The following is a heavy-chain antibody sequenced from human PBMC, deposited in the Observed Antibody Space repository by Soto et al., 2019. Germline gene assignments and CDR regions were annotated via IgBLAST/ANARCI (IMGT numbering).Heavy chain of an antibody. Sequence: GESVKISCTVYAGSFSTYWIGWVRQMPGKGLEWMGVIYPGDSDTRYSPSFEGQVSISADKSTSTAYLQWDSLKASDTAIYYCARHLTEINYADKGPNDAFDIWGQGTIVTVS. CDR2: IYPGDSDT. V-gene: IGHV5-51*01. D-gene: IGHD3-16*01. CDR1: AGSFSTYW. J-gene: IGHJ3*02. CDR3: ARHLTEINYADKGPNDAFDI.